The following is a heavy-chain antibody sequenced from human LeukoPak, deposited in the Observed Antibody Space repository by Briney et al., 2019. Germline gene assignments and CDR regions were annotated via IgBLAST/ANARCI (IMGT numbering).Heavy chain of an antibody. J-gene: IGHJ4*02. CDR3: ARADSSSWKIYFDY. CDR1: GFTFSSYS. D-gene: IGHD6-13*01. V-gene: IGHV3-21*01. CDR2: ISSSSSYI. Sequence: NPGGSLRLSCAASGFTFSSYSMNWVRQAPGKGLEWVSSISSSSSYIYYADSVKGRFTISRDNAKNSLYMQMNSLRAEDTAVYYCARADSSSWKIYFDYWGQGTLVTVSS.